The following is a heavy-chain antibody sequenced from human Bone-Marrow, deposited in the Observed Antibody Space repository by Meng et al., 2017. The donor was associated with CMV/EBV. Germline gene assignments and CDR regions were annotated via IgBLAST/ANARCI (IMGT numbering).Heavy chain of an antibody. CDR3: ASSRFGIAAAGTRN. V-gene: IGHV3-11*01. D-gene: IGHD6-13*01. CDR1: GFTVSSNY. Sequence: GGSLRLSCAASGFTVSSNYMSWVRQAPGKGLEWVSYISSSGSTIYYADSVKGRFTISRDNAKNSLYLQMNSLRAEDTAVYYCASSRFGIAAAGTRNWGQGTLVSVSS. J-gene: IGHJ4*02. CDR2: ISSSGSTI.